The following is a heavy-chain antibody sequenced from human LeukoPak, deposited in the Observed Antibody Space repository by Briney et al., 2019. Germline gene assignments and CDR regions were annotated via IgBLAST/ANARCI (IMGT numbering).Heavy chain of an antibody. CDR1: GFTFSSYW. V-gene: IGHV3-48*04. J-gene: IGHJ4*02. CDR2: ISSSSSTI. D-gene: IGHD4-17*01. Sequence: GGSLRLSCAASGFTFSSYWMTWVRQAPGKGLEWVSYISSSSSTIYYVDSVKGRFTISRNNANNLLSLQMNSLRAEDTALYYCTRGGDYGDPRNDHCGQGILVTVSS. CDR3: TRGGDYGDPRNDH.